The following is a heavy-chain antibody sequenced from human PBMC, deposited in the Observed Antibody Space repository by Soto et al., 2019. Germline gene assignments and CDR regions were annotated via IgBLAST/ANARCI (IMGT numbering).Heavy chain of an antibody. CDR1: GFTFSSYS. V-gene: IGHV3-21*01. CDR3: ARDSDTAMVRVFYYYGMDV. J-gene: IGHJ6*02. Sequence: GGSLRLSCAASGFTFSSYSMNWVRQAPGKGLEWVSSISSSSSYIYYADSVKGRFTISRDNAKNSLYLQMNSLRAEDTAVYYCARDSDTAMVRVFYYYGMDVWGQGTTVTVSS. D-gene: IGHD5-18*01. CDR2: ISSSSSYI.